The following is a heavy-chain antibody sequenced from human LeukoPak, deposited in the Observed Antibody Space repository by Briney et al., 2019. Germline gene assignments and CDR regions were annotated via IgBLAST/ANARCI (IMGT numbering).Heavy chain of an antibody. CDR3: ARGAEMATIDDDAFDI. Sequence: ASVTVSFKASGYTFTSYYMHWVRQPPAPGLERMGIINPSGGSTSYAQKFQGRVTMTRDTSTSTVYMELSSLRSEDTAVYYCARGAEMATIDDDAFDIWGQGTMVTVSS. D-gene: IGHD5-24*01. CDR1: GYTFTSYY. V-gene: IGHV1-46*01. J-gene: IGHJ3*02. CDR2: INPSGGST.